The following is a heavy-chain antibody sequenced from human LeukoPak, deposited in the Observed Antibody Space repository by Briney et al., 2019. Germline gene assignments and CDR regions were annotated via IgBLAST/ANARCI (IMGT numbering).Heavy chain of an antibody. CDR3: ARPPGTSPCFDY. Sequence: PGGSLRLSCGASGFTFSSYWMHWVRQAPGEGLVWVSRINHDGSSTAYADSVKGRFTISRDNAKNTVYLQMNSLTTEDTAVYYCARPPGTSPCFDYWGQGTLVTVSS. J-gene: IGHJ4*02. CDR1: GFTFSSYW. CDR2: INHDGSST. D-gene: IGHD1-1*01. V-gene: IGHV3-74*01.